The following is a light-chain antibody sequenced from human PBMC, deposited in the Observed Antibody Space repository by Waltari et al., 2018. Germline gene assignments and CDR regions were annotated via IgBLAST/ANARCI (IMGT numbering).Light chain of an antibody. CDR1: SSDVGSYNS. CDR2: DVS. Sequence: QSALTQPASVSGSPGPSITISCTGISSDVGSYNSVSWYQDHPGQGPKVIIYDVSDRPSGVSARFSGSKSGNTASLTISGLQAEDEADYYCSSQSSNNVVLFGGGTKVTVL. CDR3: SSQSSNNVVL. V-gene: IGLV2-14*03. J-gene: IGLJ3*02.